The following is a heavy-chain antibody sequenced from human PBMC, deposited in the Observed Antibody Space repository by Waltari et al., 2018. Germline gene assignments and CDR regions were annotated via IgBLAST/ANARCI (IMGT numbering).Heavy chain of an antibody. J-gene: IGHJ4*02. Sequence: EVQLVQPGAEVKTPGESLKISCPGSGYSFTSYWIGWVGQMPGKGLEWMGIIYPGDSDTRYSPSFQGQVTISADKSISTAYLQWSSLKASDTAMYYCARGDHSSGWYRDYWGQGTLVTVSS. D-gene: IGHD6-19*01. V-gene: IGHV5-51*03. CDR3: ARGDHSSGWYRDY. CDR2: IYPGDSDT. CDR1: GYSFTSYW.